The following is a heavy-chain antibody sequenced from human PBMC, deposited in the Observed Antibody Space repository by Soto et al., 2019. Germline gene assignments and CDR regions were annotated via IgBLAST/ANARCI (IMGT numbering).Heavy chain of an antibody. CDR3: AKNQGVELVPLATVDWFDP. Sequence: GGSLRLSCAVSGFTFSDYFMHWVRQAPGKGLEWVAIIWYDGSNRYYADSVKGRFTISRDNSKSTVYLELNNLSAEDTAVYHCAKNQGVELVPLATVDWFDPWGQGSVVT. CDR2: IWYDGSNR. CDR1: GFTFSDYF. J-gene: IGHJ5*02. V-gene: IGHV3-33*06. D-gene: IGHD1-26*01.